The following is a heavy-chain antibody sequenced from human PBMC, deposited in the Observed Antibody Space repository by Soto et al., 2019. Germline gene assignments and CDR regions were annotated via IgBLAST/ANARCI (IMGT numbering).Heavy chain of an antibody. CDR1: GFTFSSYG. J-gene: IGHJ3*02. CDR2: IWYDGSNK. V-gene: IGHV3-33*08. CDR3: GRETSDRYGFGI. D-gene: IGHD3-10*01. Sequence: GGSLRLSCAASGFTFSSYGMHWVRQAPGKGLEWVAVIWYDGSNKYYADSVKGRFTISRDNSKNTLYLQMNSLRAEDTAVYYCGRETSDRYGFGIRGQGTMVTVSS.